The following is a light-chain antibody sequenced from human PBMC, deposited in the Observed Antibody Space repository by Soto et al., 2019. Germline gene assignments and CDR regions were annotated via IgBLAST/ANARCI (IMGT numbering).Light chain of an antibody. CDR3: QQYYSSRT. CDR1: QSVGSRW. J-gene: IGKJ1*01. CDR2: GGS. V-gene: IGKV3-20*01. Sequence: EIVLTQSPGTVSLSPGERATLSCRASQSVGSRWLAWYQQKPGQAPRVLIYGGSNRATGIPDRFSGSGSGTDFTLTISRLEPDDFLVYYCQQYYSSRTFGQGTKVQMK.